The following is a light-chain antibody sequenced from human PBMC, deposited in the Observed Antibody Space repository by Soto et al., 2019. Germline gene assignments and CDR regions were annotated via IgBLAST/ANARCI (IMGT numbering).Light chain of an antibody. CDR2: AAS. Sequence: DIQMTQSPPSLSASVGDSVTITCRASQSISSWLAWYQQKPGKAPKLLIYAASTLQSGVPSRFSGSGSGTEFTLTISSLQPEDFATYYCQQLNSYSITFGQGTRLEIK. J-gene: IGKJ5*01. V-gene: IGKV1-9*01. CDR1: QSISSW. CDR3: QQLNSYSIT.